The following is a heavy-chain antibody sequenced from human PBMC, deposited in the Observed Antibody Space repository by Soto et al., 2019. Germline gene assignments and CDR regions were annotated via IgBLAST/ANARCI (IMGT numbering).Heavy chain of an antibody. CDR1: GYMFTKSA. J-gene: IGHJ4*01. CDR3: ARDGVAAGNINFDY. Sequence: ASVKVSCKASGYMFTKSAMHWVRQAPGQRLEWMGWISGDSGNTKYSPKLQGRVTITRDTSASTAYMELSSLRSEDTALYYCARDGVAAGNINFDYWGQGTLVTVS. V-gene: IGHV1-3*01. D-gene: IGHD6-19*01. CDR2: ISGDSGNT.